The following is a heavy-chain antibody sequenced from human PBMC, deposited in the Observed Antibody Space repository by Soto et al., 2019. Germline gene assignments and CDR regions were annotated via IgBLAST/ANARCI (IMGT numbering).Heavy chain of an antibody. V-gene: IGHV4-39*01. CDR3: ARRYCSGGSCYWIDY. D-gene: IGHD2-15*01. Sequence: SETLSLTCTVSGGSISSSSYYWGWIRQPPGKGLEWIGSICYSGSTYYNPSLKSRVTISVDTSKNQFSLTLSSVTAADTAVYYCARRYCSGGSCYWIDYWGQGALVTVSS. J-gene: IGHJ4*02. CDR1: GGSISSSSYY. CDR2: ICYSGST.